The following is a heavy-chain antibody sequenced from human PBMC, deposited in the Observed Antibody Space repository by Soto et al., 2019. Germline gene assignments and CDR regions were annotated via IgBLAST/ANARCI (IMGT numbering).Heavy chain of an antibody. CDR3: AKHSDFYGNNCYSGEFDP. V-gene: IGHV4-59*08. D-gene: IGHD2-15*01. Sequence: PSETLSLTCTVSGGSINNYYWSWIRQPPGKGLEWIGYIYYSGRTSYNPSLKSRVTISVDTSKNQFSLKLSSVTAADTAVYYCAKHSDFYGNNCYSGEFDPCGQRSLVPVSS. CDR1: GGSINNYY. J-gene: IGHJ5*02. CDR2: IYYSGRT.